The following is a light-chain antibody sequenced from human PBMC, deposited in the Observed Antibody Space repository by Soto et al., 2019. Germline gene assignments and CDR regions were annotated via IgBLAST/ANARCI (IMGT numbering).Light chain of an antibody. CDR1: ESVSSNY. V-gene: IGKV3-20*01. CDR3: QQDGSAPWT. CDR2: AAS. J-gene: IGKJ1*01. Sequence: EIVLTQSPGTLSSSPGERATLSCRASESVSSNYLAWYQQRPGQAPRLLIYAASNSARGIPDRFGGSGSGTDFTLTVSRLDPEDFAVYYCQQDGSAPWTFGQGTKV.